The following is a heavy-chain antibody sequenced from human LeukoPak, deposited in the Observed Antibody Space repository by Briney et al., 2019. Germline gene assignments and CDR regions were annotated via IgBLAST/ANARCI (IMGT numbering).Heavy chain of an antibody. V-gene: IGHV3-23*01. CDR2: ISGSGGST. CDR3: AKDLGGRYFDWLPLDLKFDF. J-gene: IGHJ4*01. Sequence: GGSLRLSCAASGFTFSSYAMSWVRQAPGKGLEWVSAISGSGGSTYYADSVKGRFTISRDNSKNTLYRQMNSWRAEDTAVYYCAKDLGGRYFDWLPLDLKFDFWGHGALGTVS. CDR1: GFTFSSYA. D-gene: IGHD3-9*01.